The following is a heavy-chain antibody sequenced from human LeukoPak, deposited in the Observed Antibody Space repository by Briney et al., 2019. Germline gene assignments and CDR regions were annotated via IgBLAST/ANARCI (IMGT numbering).Heavy chain of an antibody. CDR1: GFTFSSYA. CDR2: ISSNGGST. Sequence: AGGSLRLSCAASGFTFSSYAMHWVRQAPGKGLEYVSAISSNGGSTYYANSVKGRFTISRDNSKNTLYLQMGSLRAEDMAVYYCVIPLHHDAFDIWGQGTMVTVSS. CDR3: VIPLHHDAFDI. V-gene: IGHV3-64*01. J-gene: IGHJ3*02.